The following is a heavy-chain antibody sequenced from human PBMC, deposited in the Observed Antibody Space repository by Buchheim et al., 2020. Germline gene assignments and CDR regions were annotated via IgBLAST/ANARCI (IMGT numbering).Heavy chain of an antibody. V-gene: IGHV5-51*01. CDR2: IYPGDSDT. CDR3: ARQDSGAYGY. Sequence: EVFLVQSGAEVKKPGESLKIPCKATGYKFTSYWIAWVRQTPGKGLEWMGIIYPGDSDTTYSPSFQGQVKFSVDTSITTAYLQWGSLKTSDTAIYYCARQDSGAYGYWGQGT. D-gene: IGHD1-26*01. CDR1: GYKFTSYW. J-gene: IGHJ4*02.